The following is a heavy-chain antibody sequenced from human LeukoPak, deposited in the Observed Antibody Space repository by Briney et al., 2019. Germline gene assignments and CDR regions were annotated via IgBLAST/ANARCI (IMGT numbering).Heavy chain of an antibody. CDR2: ISSSGSTI. J-gene: IGHJ4*02. CDR3: AGNLPAADY. CDR1: GFTFSDRY. Sequence: GGSLRLSCAASGFTFSDRYMSWVRQTPGKGLEWVSYISSSGSTIYYADSVKGRFTISRDNAKNSLYLQMNSLRAEDTAVYYCAGNLPAADYWGQGTLVTVSS. V-gene: IGHV3-11*01. D-gene: IGHD2-2*01.